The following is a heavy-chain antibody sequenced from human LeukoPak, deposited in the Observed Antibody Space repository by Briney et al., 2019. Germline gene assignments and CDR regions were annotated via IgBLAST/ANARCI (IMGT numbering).Heavy chain of an antibody. Sequence: PSETLSLTCIVADGSISSYYWSWIRQPPGKGLEWMGYIHSSGTTNYSPSLKSRITMSLDTSKNQFSLRLRSVTAADTAMYYCARVMLRYFDWLRLDDAFDIWGQGTMVTVSS. CDR2: IHSSGTT. CDR3: ARVMLRYFDWLRLDDAFDI. J-gene: IGHJ3*02. D-gene: IGHD3-9*01. V-gene: IGHV4-59*01. CDR1: DGSISSYY.